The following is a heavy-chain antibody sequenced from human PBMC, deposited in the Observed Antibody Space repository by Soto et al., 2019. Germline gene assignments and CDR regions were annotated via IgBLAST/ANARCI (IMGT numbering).Heavy chain of an antibody. CDR1: KGYSGRGGSY. CDR3: ARAGGWYSAYYCHY. D-gene: IGHD6-19*01. J-gene: IGHJ4*02. Sequence: SVAKGYSGRGGSYRNRKSKHPGKGLEWIGYIYYSGSTNYNPSLKSRVTISVDTSKNQFSLKLSSVTAADTAVYYCARAGGWYSAYYCHYWGQGTLVTVS. CDR2: IYYSGST. V-gene: IGHV4-61*08.